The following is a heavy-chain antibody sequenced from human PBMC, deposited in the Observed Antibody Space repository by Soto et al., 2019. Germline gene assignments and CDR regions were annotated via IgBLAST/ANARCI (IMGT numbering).Heavy chain of an antibody. V-gene: IGHV4-39*07. CDR1: GASITSNSYF. CDR3: ARDSSGWYDYYYYYGMDV. CDR2: IYYSGTT. Sequence: TSGTMALTCTVSGASITSNSYFWAWIRKPPGKGLEWIGSIYYSGTTYYNPSLKSRVTISVDRSKNQFSLKLSSVTAADTAVYYCARDSSGWYDYYYYYGMDVWGQGTTVTVSS. D-gene: IGHD6-19*01. J-gene: IGHJ6*02.